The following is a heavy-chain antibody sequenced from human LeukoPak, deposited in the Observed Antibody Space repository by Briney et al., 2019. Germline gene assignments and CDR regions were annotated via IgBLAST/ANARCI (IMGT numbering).Heavy chain of an antibody. Sequence: GGSLRLSCSASGFTFSSYAMHWVRQAPGKGLEYVSAISSNGGSTYYADSVKGRFTISRDNSKNTLYLQMSSLRAEDTAVYYCVRPPIAVAGDYWGQGTLVTVSS. CDR3: VRPPIAVAGDY. J-gene: IGHJ4*02. CDR1: GFTFSSYA. V-gene: IGHV3-64D*06. CDR2: ISSNGGST. D-gene: IGHD6-19*01.